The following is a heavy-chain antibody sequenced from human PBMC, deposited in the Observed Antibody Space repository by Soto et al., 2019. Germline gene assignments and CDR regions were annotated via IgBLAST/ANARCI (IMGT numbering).Heavy chain of an antibody. J-gene: IGHJ4*02. CDR2: IYYSGST. CDR3: ARVVSSSGWHFDY. CDR1: GGSISSYY. V-gene: IGHV4-59*01. Sequence: SSETLSLTCTVSGGSISSYYWSWIRQPPGKGLEWIGYIYYSGSTNYNPSLKSRVTISVDTSKNQFSLKLSFVTAADTAVYYCARVVSSSGWHFDYWGQGTLVTVSS. D-gene: IGHD6-19*01.